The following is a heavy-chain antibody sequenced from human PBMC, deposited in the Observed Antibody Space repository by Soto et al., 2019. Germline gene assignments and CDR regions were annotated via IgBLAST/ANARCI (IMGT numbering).Heavy chain of an antibody. Sequence: SETLSLTCTVSGGSISSSSYYWGWIRQPPGKGLEWIGSIYYSGSTYYNPSLKSRVTISVDTSKNQFSLKLSSVTAADTAVYYCARKFVRGYSGYDPNAFDYWGQGTLVTVSS. CDR2: IYYSGST. D-gene: IGHD5-12*01. CDR3: ARKFVRGYSGYDPNAFDY. J-gene: IGHJ4*02. V-gene: IGHV4-39*01. CDR1: GGSISSSSYY.